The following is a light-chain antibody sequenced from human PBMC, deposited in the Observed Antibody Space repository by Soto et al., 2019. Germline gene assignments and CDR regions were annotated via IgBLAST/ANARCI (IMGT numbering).Light chain of an antibody. Sequence: QSVLTQPASVSGSPGQSITISCTGTISDVSGYNFVSWYQQYPGEAPKLMIYDVSNRPSGVSNRFSGSKSGNTASLTISGLQAEDEADYSCSSYKTSNTYVFGTRTMVTVL. J-gene: IGLJ1*01. CDR1: ISDVSGYNF. CDR3: SSYKTSNTYV. V-gene: IGLV2-14*03. CDR2: DVS.